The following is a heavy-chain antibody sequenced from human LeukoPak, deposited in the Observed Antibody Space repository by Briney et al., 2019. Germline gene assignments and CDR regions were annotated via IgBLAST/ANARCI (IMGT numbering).Heavy chain of an antibody. V-gene: IGHV1-2*02. Sequence: ASVKVSCKASGYTFTGYYMHWVRQVPGQGLEWMGWINPNSGGTNYAQKFQGRVTMTRDTSISTAYMELSRLRSDDTAVYYCASRISITIFRVVPWFDPWGQGTLVTVSS. D-gene: IGHD3-3*01. CDR2: INPNSGGT. CDR1: GYTFTGYY. J-gene: IGHJ5*02. CDR3: ASRISITIFRVVPWFDP.